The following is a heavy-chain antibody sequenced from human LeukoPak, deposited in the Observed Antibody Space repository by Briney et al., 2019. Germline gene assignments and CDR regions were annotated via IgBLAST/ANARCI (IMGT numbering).Heavy chain of an antibody. D-gene: IGHD2-21*02. J-gene: IGHJ3*02. Sequence: GGSLRLSCAAPGFTFRTYSINWVRQAPGKGLEWVSSISSSGDYIYYADSVKGRFTSSRDNAKNSLYLQMNSLRAGDTAVYYCARESGGYCGGDCYAFDIWGQGTMVTVSS. V-gene: IGHV3-21*01. CDR3: ARESGGYCGGDCYAFDI. CDR2: ISSSGDYI. CDR1: GFTFRTYS.